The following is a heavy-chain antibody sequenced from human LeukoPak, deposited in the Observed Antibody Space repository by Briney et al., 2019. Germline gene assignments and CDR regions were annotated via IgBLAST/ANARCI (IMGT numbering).Heavy chain of an antibody. V-gene: IGHV4-39*07. Sequence: SETLSLTCTVSGGSISTNIYFWSWIRQPPGKGLEWIGSRYYSGNTYYNPSLKSRITISIDTSKNQFSLRLSSVTAADTAVYYCARAYSPYYDSSGHFDYWGQGTLVTVSS. CDR3: ARAYSPYYDSSGHFDY. CDR2: RYYSGNT. CDR1: GGSISTNIYF. J-gene: IGHJ4*02. D-gene: IGHD3-22*01.